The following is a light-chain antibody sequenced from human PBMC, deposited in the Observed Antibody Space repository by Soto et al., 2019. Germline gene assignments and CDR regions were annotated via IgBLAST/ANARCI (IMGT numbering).Light chain of an antibody. Sequence: DIQMTQSPSSLSAAVGDRVTITCRASRTISTYLNWYQQRPGKAPTLLIYAASTLQSGVPSRFTGSGSGTDFTLTISSLQPEDCATYYCQQSHGIPYTFGQGTKLEI. J-gene: IGKJ2*01. CDR3: QQSHGIPYT. CDR2: AAS. V-gene: IGKV1-39*01. CDR1: RTISTY.